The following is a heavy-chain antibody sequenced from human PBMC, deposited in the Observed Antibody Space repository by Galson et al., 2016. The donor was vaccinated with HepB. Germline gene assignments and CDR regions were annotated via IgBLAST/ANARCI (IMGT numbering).Heavy chain of an antibody. CDR1: GGSFTHFY. CDR2: INDRGST. V-gene: IGHV4-34*01. J-gene: IGHJ4*02. D-gene: IGHD3-10*01. Sequence: SETLSLTCAIYGGSFTHFYWAWIRQSPGKGLEWIGEINDRGSTNYNPSPNSGETNYPQRFQGRRTMTRDTSISTAYMEVSSLRSDDTAVYYCATLAYGDAPHDFWGQGTLVTVSS. CDR3: LRSDDTAVYYCATLAYGDAPHDF.